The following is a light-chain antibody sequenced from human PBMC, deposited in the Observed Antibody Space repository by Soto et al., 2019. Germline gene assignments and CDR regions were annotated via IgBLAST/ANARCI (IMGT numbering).Light chain of an antibody. CDR2: GVN. J-gene: IGLJ1*01. CDR1: GRDIGAYDY. V-gene: IGLV2-14*01. Sequence: QSVLTQPASVSGSPGQSITISCTGSGRDIGAYDYVSWYQQHPGKAPKLLIYGVNNRPSGVSYRFSASKSAFTASLTISGLQAEDEAHYYCSSYTTSYFYVFGTGTKATVL. CDR3: SSYTTSYFYV.